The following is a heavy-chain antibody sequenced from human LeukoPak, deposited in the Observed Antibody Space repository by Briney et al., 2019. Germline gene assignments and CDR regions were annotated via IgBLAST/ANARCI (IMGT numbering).Heavy chain of an antibody. CDR2: IWNDGSKK. CDR3: GRDSLGGDY. Sequence: GGSLRLSCAASGFSFSTFGMHWARRALDKGLEWVAVIWNDGSKKFYAESVKGRFTISRDNSQNTLYLQMNRLRAEDTAVYYCGRDSLGGDYWGQGTLVTVSS. V-gene: IGHV3-33*08. D-gene: IGHD3-16*01. J-gene: IGHJ4*02. CDR1: GFSFSTFG.